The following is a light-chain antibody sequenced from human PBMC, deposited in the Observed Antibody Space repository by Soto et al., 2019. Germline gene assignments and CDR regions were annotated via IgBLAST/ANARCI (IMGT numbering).Light chain of an antibody. J-gene: IGLJ2*01. V-gene: IGLV2-8*01. Sequence: QSALTQPPSASGSPGQSVTISCTGTSSDVGSYNLVSWHQQHPGKAPKVMIYGVSQRPSGVPDRFSGSKSGNTASLTVPGLQAEDEADYYCSSYAGSSVVFGAGTKLTVL. CDR3: SSYAGSSVV. CDR1: SSDVGSYNL. CDR2: GVS.